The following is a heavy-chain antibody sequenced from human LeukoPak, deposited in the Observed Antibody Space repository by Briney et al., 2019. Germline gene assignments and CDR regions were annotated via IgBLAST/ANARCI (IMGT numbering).Heavy chain of an antibody. CDR3: ASSDGKYFQH. D-gene: IGHD1-1*01. Sequence: GASVKVSCKASGDTFSSYAISWVRQAPGQGLEWMGRIIPILGIANYAQKFQGRVTITADKSTSTAYMELSSLRSDDTAVYYCASSDGKYFQHWGQGTLVTVSS. V-gene: IGHV1-69*04. CDR2: IIPILGIA. CDR1: GDTFSSYA. J-gene: IGHJ1*01.